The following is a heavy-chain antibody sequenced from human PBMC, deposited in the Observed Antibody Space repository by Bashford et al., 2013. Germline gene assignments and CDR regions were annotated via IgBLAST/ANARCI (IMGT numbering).Heavy chain of an antibody. CDR1: GYTFTSYY. CDR2: INPSGGST. V-gene: IGHV1-46*01. D-gene: IGHD2-2*01. J-gene: IGHJ6*02. Sequence: GPPVKVSCKASGYTFTSYYMHWVRQAPGQGLEWMGIINPSGGSTSYAQKFQGRVTMTRDTSTSTVYMELSSLRSEDTAVYYCAREPRYCSSTSCYLYYYYGMDVWGQGTTVTVSS. CDR3: AREPRYCSSTSCYLYYYYGMDV.